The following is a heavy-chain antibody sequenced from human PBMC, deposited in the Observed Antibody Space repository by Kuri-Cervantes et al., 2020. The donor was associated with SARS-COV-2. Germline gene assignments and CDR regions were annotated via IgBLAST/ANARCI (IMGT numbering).Heavy chain of an antibody. CDR2: TYYRSKWYN. CDR3: AREDSSSNPTNLFDP. J-gene: IGHJ5*02. D-gene: IGHD6-13*01. CDR1: GDSASSNSAA. V-gene: IGHV6-1*01. Sequence: SETRSLTCAISGDSASSNSAAWNWSRQSPSRGLEWLGRTYYRSKWYNDYAVSVKSRITINPDTSKNQFSLQLNSMTPEDTAVYYCAREDSSSNPTNLFDPWGQGTLVTVSS.